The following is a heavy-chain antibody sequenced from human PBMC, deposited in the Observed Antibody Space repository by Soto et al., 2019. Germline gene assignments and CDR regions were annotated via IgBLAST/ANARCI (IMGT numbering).Heavy chain of an antibody. Sequence: SVKVSCKASGGTFSSYTISWVRQAPGQGLEWMGRIIPILGIANYAQKFQGRVTITADKSTSTAYMELSSLRSEDTAVYYCARGGGFLFGDLSRERKNYYGMDVWG. CDR2: IIPILGIA. V-gene: IGHV1-69*02. CDR3: ARGGGFLFGDLSRERKNYYGMDV. CDR1: GGTFSSYT. D-gene: IGHD3-10*02. J-gene: IGHJ6*02.